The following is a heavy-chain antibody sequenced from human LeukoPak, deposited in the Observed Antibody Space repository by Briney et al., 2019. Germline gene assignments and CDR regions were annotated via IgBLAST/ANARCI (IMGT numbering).Heavy chain of an antibody. Sequence: GESLKISCKVSGYSFTNYWIGWVRQMPGKGLEWMGIIYPADSDTRYSPSFQGQATISADKSISTAYLQWSSLKASDSAMYYCAWDYGILTGWSNWGQGTLVTVSS. CDR3: AWDYGILTGWSN. CDR1: GYSFTNYW. V-gene: IGHV5-51*01. J-gene: IGHJ4*02. D-gene: IGHD3-9*01. CDR2: IYPADSDT.